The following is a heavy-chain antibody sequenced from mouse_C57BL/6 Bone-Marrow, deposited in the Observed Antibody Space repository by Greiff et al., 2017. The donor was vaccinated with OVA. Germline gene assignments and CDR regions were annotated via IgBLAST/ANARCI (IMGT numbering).Heavy chain of an antibody. Sequence: EVQVVESGAGLVKPGGSLKLSCAASGFTFSSYAMSWVRQTPEKRLEWVAYISSGGDYIYYADTVKGRFTISRDNARNTLYLQMSSLKSEDTAMYYCTRVGNFPRYYYGSSPAWFAYWGQGTLVTVSA. J-gene: IGHJ3*01. CDR2: ISSGGDYI. CDR3: TRVGNFPRYYYGSSPAWFAY. V-gene: IGHV5-9-1*02. CDR1: GFTFSSYA. D-gene: IGHD1-1*01.